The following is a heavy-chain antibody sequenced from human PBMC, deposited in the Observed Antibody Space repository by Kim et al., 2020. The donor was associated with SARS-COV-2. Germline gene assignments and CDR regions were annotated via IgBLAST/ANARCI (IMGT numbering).Heavy chain of an antibody. CDR1: GFTFSNYW. CDR2: INSDARST. CDR3: VRDGVSVDRGLSGFDY. J-gene: IGHJ4*01. V-gene: IGHV3-74*01. D-gene: IGHD3-10*01. Sequence: GGSLRLSCAASGFTFSNYWMQWVRQTPEKGLVWVSRINSDARSTSYADSVQGRFTISRDNAKNMLYLQMSSLRAEDTAVYYCVRDGVSVDRGLSGFDYWGRGILVTVSS.